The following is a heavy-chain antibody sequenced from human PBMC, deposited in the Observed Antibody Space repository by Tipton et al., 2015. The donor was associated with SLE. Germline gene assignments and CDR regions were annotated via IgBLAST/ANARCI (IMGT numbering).Heavy chain of an antibody. Sequence: SLRLSCAASRFTFSSYWMSWVRQAPGKGLEWVANIKQDGSEKYYVDSVEGRFTTSRDNAKNSLYLQMNSLRAEDTAVYYCARDADSGNRRNYYYMDVWGKGTTVTVSS. CDR3: ARDADSGNRRNYYYMDV. J-gene: IGHJ6*03. CDR2: IKQDGSEK. V-gene: IGHV3-7*01. CDR1: RFTFSSYW. D-gene: IGHD5-12*01.